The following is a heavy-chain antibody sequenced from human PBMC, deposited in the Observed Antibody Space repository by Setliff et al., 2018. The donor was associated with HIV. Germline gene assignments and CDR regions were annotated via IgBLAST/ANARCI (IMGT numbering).Heavy chain of an antibody. D-gene: IGHD6-19*01. J-gene: IGHJ4*02. CDR2: IYYSGST. Sequence: PSETLSLTCTVSGGSISSHYWSWIRQPPGKGLEWIGSIYYSGSTNYNPSLKSRVTISVDTSKNQFSLKLSSVTAADTAVYYCARIAGYSSGWYFDYWGQGTLVTVS. CDR1: GGSISSHY. CDR3: ARIAGYSSGWYFDY. V-gene: IGHV4-59*11.